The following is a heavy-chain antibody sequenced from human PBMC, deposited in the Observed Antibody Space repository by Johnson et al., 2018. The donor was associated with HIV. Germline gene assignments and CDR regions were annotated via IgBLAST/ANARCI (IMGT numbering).Heavy chain of an antibody. CDR1: GFPFDDYA. Sequence: VQLVESGGGLVQPARSLRLPCAASGFPFDDYAMHWVRQAPGKGLEWVSGINWNGGSTGYADSVKARFTISRDNAKNSLYVQMNSLRAEDTAVYYCARAVGSGYFWVLSEQPDAFDIWGQGTMVTVSS. J-gene: IGHJ3*02. CDR3: ARAVGSGYFWVLSEQPDAFDI. CDR2: INWNGGST. D-gene: IGHD3-22*01. V-gene: IGHV3-20*04.